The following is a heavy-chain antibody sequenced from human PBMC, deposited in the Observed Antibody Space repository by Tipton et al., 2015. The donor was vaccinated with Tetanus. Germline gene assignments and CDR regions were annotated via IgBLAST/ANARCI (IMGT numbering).Heavy chain of an antibody. Sequence: TLSLTCNVSGDSIKKYYWNWIRQSPGKGLEWLGNIYYTGDTDYNPSLRGRATISLDKAKNHFSLRLRSVTAADTALYYCVRSHVYRLTLFGEAIPRSGRFDPWGQGTLVTVSS. D-gene: IGHD3-3*01. J-gene: IGHJ5*02. V-gene: IGHV4-59*07. CDR1: GDSIKKYY. CDR3: VRSHVYRLTLFGEAIPRSGRFDP. CDR2: IYYTGDT.